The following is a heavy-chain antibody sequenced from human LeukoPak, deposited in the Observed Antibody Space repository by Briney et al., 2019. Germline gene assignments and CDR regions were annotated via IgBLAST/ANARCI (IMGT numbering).Heavy chain of an antibody. CDR1: VGSFSGYY. D-gene: IGHD2-2*01. CDR3: ARERVPAAQSYWYFDL. CDR2: INHSGST. Sequence: SETLSLTCAVYVGSFSGYYWSWIRQPPGKGLEWIGEINHSGSTNYNPSLKSRVTISVDTSKNQFSLKLSSVTAADTAVYYCARERVPAAQSYWYFDLWGRGTLVTVSS. J-gene: IGHJ2*01. V-gene: IGHV4-34*01.